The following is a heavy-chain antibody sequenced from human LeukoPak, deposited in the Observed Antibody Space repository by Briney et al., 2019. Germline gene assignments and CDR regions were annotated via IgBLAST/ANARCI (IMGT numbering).Heavy chain of an antibody. CDR1: GGSISSGDYY. J-gene: IGHJ4*02. V-gene: IGHV4-30-4*01. CDR2: IYYSGST. Sequence: SETLSLTCTVSGGSISSGDYYWSWLRQPPGKGLEWIGYIYYSGSTYYNPSLKSRVTISVDTSKNQFSLKLSSVTAADTAVYYCARVGPDTAMDPDYYFDYWGQGTLVTVSS. D-gene: IGHD5-18*01. CDR3: ARVGPDTAMDPDYYFDY.